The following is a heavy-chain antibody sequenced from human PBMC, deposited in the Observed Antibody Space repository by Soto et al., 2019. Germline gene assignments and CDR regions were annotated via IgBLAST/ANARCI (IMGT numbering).Heavy chain of an antibody. CDR1: GYTFTSYG. V-gene: IGHV1-18*01. CDR3: AKKGYYDSSGYSDY. CDR2: ISAYNGNA. Sequence: ASVKVSCTASGYTFTSYGISRVRQAPGQGLEWMGWISAYNGNANYAQKLQGRVTMTTDTSTSTAYMELRSLRSDDTAVFYCAKKGYYDSSGYSDYWGQGTLVTVSS. J-gene: IGHJ4*02. D-gene: IGHD3-22*01.